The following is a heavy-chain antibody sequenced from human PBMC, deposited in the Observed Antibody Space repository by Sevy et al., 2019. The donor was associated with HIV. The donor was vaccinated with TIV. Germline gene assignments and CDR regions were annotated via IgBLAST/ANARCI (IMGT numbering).Heavy chain of an antibody. V-gene: IGHV3-30*04. Sequence: GGSLRLSCAASGFTFSSYAMHWVRQAPGKGLEWVAVISYDGSNKYYADSVKGRFTISRDNSKNTLYLQMNSLRAEDTAGYYCARATWRQYYYGMDVWGQGTTVTVSS. CDR3: ARATWRQYYYGMDV. J-gene: IGHJ6*02. D-gene: IGHD1-26*01. CDR2: ISYDGSNK. CDR1: GFTFSSYA.